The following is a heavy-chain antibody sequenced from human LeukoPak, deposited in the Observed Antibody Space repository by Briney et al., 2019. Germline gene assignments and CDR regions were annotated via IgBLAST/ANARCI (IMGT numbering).Heavy chain of an antibody. V-gene: IGHV4-61*02. Sequence: PSQTLSLTCTVSGGSISSGSYYWSWIRQPAGKGLEWIGRIYTSGSTNYNPSLKSRVTISVDTSKNQFSLKLSSVTAADTAVYYCARDDRPQRGEYRGNWFDPWGQGTLVTVSS. J-gene: IGHJ5*02. CDR1: GGSISSGSYY. D-gene: IGHD3-10*01. CDR3: ARDDRPQRGEYRGNWFDP. CDR2: IYTSGST.